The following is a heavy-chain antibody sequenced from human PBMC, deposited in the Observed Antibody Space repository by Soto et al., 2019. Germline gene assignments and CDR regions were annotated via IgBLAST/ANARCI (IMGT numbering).Heavy chain of an antibody. Sequence: SVKVSCKASGGTFSSYAISWVRQAPGQGLEWMGGIIPIFGTANYAQKFQGRVTITADESTSTAYMELSSLRSEDTAVYYWAGSGSYYYYYGMGVWRRGATVTAAS. CDR2: IIPIFGTA. V-gene: IGHV1-69*13. D-gene: IGHD3-10*01. J-gene: IGHJ6*02. CDR1: GGTFSSYA. CDR3: AGSGSYYYYYGMGV.